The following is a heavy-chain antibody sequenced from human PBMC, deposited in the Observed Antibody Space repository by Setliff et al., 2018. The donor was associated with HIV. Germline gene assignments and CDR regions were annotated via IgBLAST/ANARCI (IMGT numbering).Heavy chain of an antibody. CDR3: ARDREWELESLDY. D-gene: IGHD1-26*01. Sequence: GGSLRFSCAASGFTFNTYSIHWVRQAPGKGLEWVAVISDDGGQTYYAGSVEGRFTIFRDNSKNSLYLQMNSLRAEDTAVYYCARDREWELESLDYWGQGTLVTVSS. CDR1: GFTFNTYS. V-gene: IGHV3-30*04. CDR2: ISDDGGQT. J-gene: IGHJ4*02.